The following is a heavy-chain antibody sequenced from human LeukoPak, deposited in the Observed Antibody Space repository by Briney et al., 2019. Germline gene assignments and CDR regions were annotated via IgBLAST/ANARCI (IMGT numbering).Heavy chain of an antibody. Sequence: GSLRLSCAASGSTFSSYWMHWARQAPGKGLGWVSRINSDGSSASYSDSVKGRFTISRDNAKNTLYRQMNSLRAVDTAVYYCASDGEYGKGICDYWGQGTLVTVSS. J-gene: IGHJ4*02. CDR3: ASDGEYGKGICDY. CDR1: GSTFSSYW. CDR2: INSDGSSA. D-gene: IGHD6-6*01. V-gene: IGHV3-74*01.